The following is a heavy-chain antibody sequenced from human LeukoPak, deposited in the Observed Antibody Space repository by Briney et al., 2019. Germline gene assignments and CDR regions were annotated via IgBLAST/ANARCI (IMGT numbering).Heavy chain of an antibody. Sequence: ASVKVSCKVSGYTLTELSMHWVRQAPGKGLEWMGGFDPEDGETIYAQKFQGRVTMTEDTSTDTAYMELGSLRSEDTAVYYCATEVGSGSYVGLDYWGQGTLVTVSS. D-gene: IGHD1-26*01. CDR2: FDPEDGET. J-gene: IGHJ4*02. V-gene: IGHV1-24*01. CDR1: GYTLTELS. CDR3: ATEVGSGSYVGLDY.